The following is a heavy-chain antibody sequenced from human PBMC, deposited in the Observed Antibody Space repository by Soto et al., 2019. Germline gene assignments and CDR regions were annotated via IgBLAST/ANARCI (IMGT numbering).Heavy chain of an antibody. J-gene: IGHJ6*02. CDR3: ARWPDGYYYYGMDV. Sequence: SETLSLTCTVSGGSISSGGYYWSWIRQHPGKGLEWIGYIYYSGSTYYNPSLKSRVTISVDTSKNQFSLKLSSVAAADTAVYYCARWPDGYYYYGMDVWGQGTTVTVSS. V-gene: IGHV4-31*03. CDR1: GGSISSGGYY. CDR2: IYYSGST.